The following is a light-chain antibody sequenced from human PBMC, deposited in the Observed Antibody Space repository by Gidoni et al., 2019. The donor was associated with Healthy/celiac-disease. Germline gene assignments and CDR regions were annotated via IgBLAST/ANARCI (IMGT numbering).Light chain of an antibody. CDR3: QQRSNWPPWT. J-gene: IGKJ1*01. CDR1: QSVSSY. V-gene: IGKV3-11*01. Sequence: EIVLTQSPATLSLPPGDRATLTCRASQSVSSYLAGYQQKPGQAPRLLIYDASNRATGIPARFSGSGSGTDFTLTISSLEPEDFAVYYCQQRSNWPPWTFGQGTKVEIK. CDR2: DAS.